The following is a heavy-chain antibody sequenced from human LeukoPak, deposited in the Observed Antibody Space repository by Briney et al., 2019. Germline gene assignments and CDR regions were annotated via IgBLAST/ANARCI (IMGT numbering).Heavy chain of an antibody. D-gene: IGHD3-9*01. CDR2: ISSGSTTI. CDR3: ARDLGRYFDWLAGPPDY. V-gene: IGHV3-48*04. Sequence: GGSLRLSCAASGFTFNNYNINWVRQAPGKGLEWVSYISSGSTTIYYADSVKGRFTISRDNAKNSLYLQMNSLRAEDTAVYYCARDLGRYFDWLAGPPDYWGQGTLVTVSS. J-gene: IGHJ4*02. CDR1: GFTFNNYN.